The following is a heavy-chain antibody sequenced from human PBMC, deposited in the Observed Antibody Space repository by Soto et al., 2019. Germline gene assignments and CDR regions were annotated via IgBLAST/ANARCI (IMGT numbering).Heavy chain of an antibody. Sequence: SETLSLTCAVYGGSFSGYYWGWIRQPPGKGLEWIGEINHSGSTNYNPSLKSRVTISVDTSKNQFSLKLSSVTAADTAVYYCARGFDSGRIYHYYGSGSYYLDVWGQGTTVPSP. J-gene: IGHJ6*02. D-gene: IGHD3-10*01. CDR1: GGSFSGYY. CDR3: ARGFDSGRIYHYYGSGSYYLDV. CDR2: INHSGST. V-gene: IGHV4-34*01.